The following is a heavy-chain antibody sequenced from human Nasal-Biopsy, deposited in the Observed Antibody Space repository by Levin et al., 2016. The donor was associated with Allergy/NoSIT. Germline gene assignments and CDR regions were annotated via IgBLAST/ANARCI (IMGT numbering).Heavy chain of an antibody. D-gene: IGHD3-16*01. Sequence: ASVKVSCKASGYALNDYYIHWVRQAPGQGLEWMAWINPRLGATRYAQTLQGRVTVTRDTSVDTVYLELSGLTSDDTALYSCARGVRSHYDSRGGLDLWGQGTLVTVSS. CDR1: GYALNDYY. V-gene: IGHV1-2*02. J-gene: IGHJ5*02. CDR3: ARGVRSHYDSRGGLDL. CDR2: INPRLGAT.